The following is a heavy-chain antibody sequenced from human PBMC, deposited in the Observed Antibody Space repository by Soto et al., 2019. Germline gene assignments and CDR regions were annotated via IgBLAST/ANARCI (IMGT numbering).Heavy chain of an antibody. D-gene: IGHD5-18*01. CDR3: ARVDTAMVTSYFDY. CDR1: GFTVSSNY. J-gene: IGHJ4*02. CDR2: IYSGGST. Sequence: GESLKISCAASGFTVSSNYMSWVRQAPGKGLEWVSVIYSGGSTYYADSVKGRFTISRDNSKNTLYLQMNSLRAEVTAVYYCARVDTAMVTSYFDYWGQGTLVTVSS. V-gene: IGHV3-53*01.